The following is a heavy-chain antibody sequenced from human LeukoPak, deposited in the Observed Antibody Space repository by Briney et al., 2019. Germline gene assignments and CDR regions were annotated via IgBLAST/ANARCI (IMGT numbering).Heavy chain of an antibody. D-gene: IGHD2-15*01. J-gene: IGHJ4*02. Sequence: PGGSLRLSCAASGFTFSDHYMDWVRQAPGKGLEWVGRTRNKANSYTTEYAASVKGGFTISRDDSKNSLYLQMNSLKTEDTAVYYCARTLTAYCSGGSCYSYYFDYWGQGTLVTVSS. V-gene: IGHV3-72*01. CDR2: TRNKANSYTT. CDR1: GFTFSDHY. CDR3: ARTLTAYCSGGSCYSYYFDY.